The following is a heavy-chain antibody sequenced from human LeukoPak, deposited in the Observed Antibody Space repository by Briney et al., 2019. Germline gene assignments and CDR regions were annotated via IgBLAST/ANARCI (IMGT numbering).Heavy chain of an antibody. J-gene: IGHJ4*02. CDR3: ARENWAKYDFWSGYSDY. D-gene: IGHD3-3*01. V-gene: IGHV3-7*01. Sequence: PGGSLRLSCAASGFTFSSYWMSWVRQAPGKGLEWVANIRQDGESKYYVASVKGRFTISRDDAKNSLYLQMNSLRDEDAAVYYCARENWAKYDFWSGYSDYWGQGTLVTVSS. CDR2: IRQDGESK. CDR1: GFTFSSYW.